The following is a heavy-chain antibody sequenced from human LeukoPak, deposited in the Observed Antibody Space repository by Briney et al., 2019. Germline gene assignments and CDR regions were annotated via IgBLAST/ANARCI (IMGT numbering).Heavy chain of an antibody. D-gene: IGHD3-3*01. CDR3: ARDHFDFWSGYSATYFDY. CDR2: INPNSGGT. Sequence: ASVKVSCKASGYTFTSYYMHCVRQAPGQGLEWMGWINPNSGGTNYAQKFQGRVTMTRDTSISTAYMELSRLISDDTAVYYCARDHFDFWSGYSATYFDYWGQGTLVTVSS. J-gene: IGHJ4*02. V-gene: IGHV1-2*02. CDR1: GYTFTSYY.